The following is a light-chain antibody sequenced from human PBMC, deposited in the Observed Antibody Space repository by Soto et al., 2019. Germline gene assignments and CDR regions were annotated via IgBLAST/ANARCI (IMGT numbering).Light chain of an antibody. Sequence: QSVLTQPPSASGSPGQSVTISCTGTSSDVVAYTYVSWYQQHPGKGPKLMIYEVSKRPSGVPDRFSGSKSGNTASRTVSGLKAEYETDYYCSSYAGSNTYVFGTGTKLTVL. V-gene: IGLV2-8*01. CDR3: SSYAGSNTYV. J-gene: IGLJ1*01. CDR2: EVS. CDR1: SSDVVAYTY.